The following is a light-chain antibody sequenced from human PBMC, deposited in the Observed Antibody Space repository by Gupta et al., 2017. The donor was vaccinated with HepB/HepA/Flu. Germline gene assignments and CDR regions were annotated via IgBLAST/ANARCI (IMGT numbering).Light chain of an antibody. CDR1: SSDVGSYNR. J-gene: IGLJ2*01. CDR3: SSYTSSSTRV. Sequence: QSALTQPPSVSGSPGQSFTISCTGTSSDVGSYNRVSWYQQPPGTAPKLIIYEVSNRPSGVPDRFSGSKSGNTASLTISGLQAEDEADYYCSSYTSSSTRVFGGGTKLTVL. V-gene: IGLV2-18*02. CDR2: EVS.